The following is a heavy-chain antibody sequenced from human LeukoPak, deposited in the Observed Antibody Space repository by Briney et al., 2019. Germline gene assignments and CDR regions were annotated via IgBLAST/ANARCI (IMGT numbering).Heavy chain of an antibody. CDR3: AKDYGSGSYYTYYYGMDV. D-gene: IGHD3-10*01. Sequence: GGSLRLSCAASGFTFDDYAMHWVRQAPGKGLEWVSGISWNSGSIGYADSVKGRFTISRDNAKNSLYLQMNSLRAEDTALYYCAKDYGSGSYYTYYYGMDVWAKGPRSPSP. V-gene: IGHV3-9*01. CDR1: GFTFDDYA. CDR2: ISWNSGSI. J-gene: IGHJ6*02.